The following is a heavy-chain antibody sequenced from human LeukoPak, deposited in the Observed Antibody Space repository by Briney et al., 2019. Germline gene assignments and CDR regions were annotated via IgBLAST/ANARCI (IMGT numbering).Heavy chain of an antibody. CDR1: GFTFSSYA. Sequence: PGGSLRLSCAASGFTFSSYAMSWVRQAPGKGLEWVSDISGSGGSTYYADSVKGRFTISRDNSKNTLYLQMNSLRAEDTAVYYCANFLPTHIVVANYYFDYWGQGTLVTVSS. V-gene: IGHV3-23*01. D-gene: IGHD2-21*01. J-gene: IGHJ4*02. CDR2: ISGSGGST. CDR3: ANFLPTHIVVANYYFDY.